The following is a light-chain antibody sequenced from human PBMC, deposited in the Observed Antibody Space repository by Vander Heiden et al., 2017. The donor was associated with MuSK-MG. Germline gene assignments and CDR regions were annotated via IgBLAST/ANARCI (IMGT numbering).Light chain of an antibody. CDR2: RNN. V-gene: IGLV1-44*01. Sequence: QSVLTQPPSASGTPGQRVTISCSGSSSNIGSNTVNWYQQLPGTAPKRRSDRNNQRPSGVPDRFSGSKSGTSASLAISGLQSEDEADYYGAAWDDSLNGGVFGGGTKLTVL. CDR3: AAWDDSLNGGV. J-gene: IGLJ2*01. CDR1: SSNIGSNT.